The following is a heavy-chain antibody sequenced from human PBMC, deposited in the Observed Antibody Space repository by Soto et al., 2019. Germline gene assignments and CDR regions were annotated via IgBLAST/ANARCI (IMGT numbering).Heavy chain of an antibody. J-gene: IGHJ5*02. D-gene: IGHD2-8*01. V-gene: IGHV4-4*02. Sequence: SETLSLTCAVSGGSISSSNWWSWVRQPPGKGLEWIGEIYHSGSTNYNPSLKSRVTISVDKSKNQFSLKLSSVTAADTAVYYCARVLGYCTNGVCPRNWFDPWGQGTLVTVSS. CDR2: IYHSGST. CDR3: ARVLGYCTNGVCPRNWFDP. CDR1: GGSISSSNW.